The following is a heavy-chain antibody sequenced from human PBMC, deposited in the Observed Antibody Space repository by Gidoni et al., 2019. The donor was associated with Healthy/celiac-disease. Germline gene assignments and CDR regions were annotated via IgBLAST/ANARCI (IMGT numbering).Heavy chain of an antibody. J-gene: IGHJ4*02. CDR3: ARAKPGLWVWYFDY. Sequence: QVQLVESGGGVVQPGRSLRLSCAASGFTFSSYGMHWVRQAPGKGLEWVAVIWYDGSNKYYADSVKGRFTISRDNSKNTLYLQMNSLRAEDTAVYYCARAKPGLWVWYFDYWGQGTLVTVSS. D-gene: IGHD3-16*01. CDR1: GFTFSSYG. V-gene: IGHV3-33*01. CDR2: IWYDGSNK.